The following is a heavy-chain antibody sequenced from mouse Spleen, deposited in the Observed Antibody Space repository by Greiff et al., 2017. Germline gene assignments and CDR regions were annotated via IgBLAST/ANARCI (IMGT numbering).Heavy chain of an antibody. CDR3: ARSFYRYDGAWFAY. V-gene: IGHV1-22*01. Sequence: EVQRVESGPELVKPGASVKMSCKASGYTFTDYNMHWVKQSHGKSLEWIGYINPNNGGTSYNQKFKGKATLTVNKSSSTAYMELRSLTSEDSAVYYCARSFYRYDGAWFAYWGQGTLVTVSA. D-gene: IGHD2-14*01. CDR2: INPNNGGT. J-gene: IGHJ3*01. CDR1: GYTFTDYN.